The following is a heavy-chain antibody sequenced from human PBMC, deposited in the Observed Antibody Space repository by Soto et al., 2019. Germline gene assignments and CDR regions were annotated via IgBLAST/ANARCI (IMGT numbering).Heavy chain of an antibody. D-gene: IGHD6-19*01. CDR2: ISYDGSNK. V-gene: IGHV3-30-3*01. J-gene: IGHJ5*02. Sequence: GGSLRLSCAASGFTFSSYAMHWVRQAPGKGLEWVAVISYDGSNKYYADSVKGRFTISRDNSKNTLYLQMNSLRAEDTAVYYCARDGRSRGWRVYWFDPWGQGTLVTVSS. CDR3: ARDGRSRGWRVYWFDP. CDR1: GFTFSSYA.